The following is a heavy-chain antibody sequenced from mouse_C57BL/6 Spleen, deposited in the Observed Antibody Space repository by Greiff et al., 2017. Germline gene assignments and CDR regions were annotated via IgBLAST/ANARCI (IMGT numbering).Heavy chain of an antibody. V-gene: IGHV1-76*01. Sequence: VKLMESGAELVRPGASVKLSCKASGYTFTDYYINWVKQRPGQGLEWIARIYPGSGNTYYNEKFKGKATLTAEKSSSTAYMQLSSRTSEDSAVYFCTRDDDGNYEEAYWGQGTLVTVSA. CDR3: TRDDDGNYEEAY. CDR2: IYPGSGNT. CDR1: GYTFTDYY. D-gene: IGHD2-1*01. J-gene: IGHJ3*01.